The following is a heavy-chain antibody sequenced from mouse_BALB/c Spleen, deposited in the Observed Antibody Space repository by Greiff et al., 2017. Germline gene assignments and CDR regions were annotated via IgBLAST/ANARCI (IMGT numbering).Heavy chain of an antibody. CDR3: AITTVRDFDY. D-gene: IGHD1-1*01. CDR2: ISSGGSYT. Sequence: EVKLVESGGDLVKPGGSLKLSCAASGFTFSSYGMSWVRQTPDKRLEWVAIISSGGSYTYYPDSVKGRFTISRDNAKNTLYLQMSSLKSEDTAMYYCAITTVRDFDYWGQGTTLTVSS. CDR1: GFTFSSYG. V-gene: IGHV5-6*01. J-gene: IGHJ2*01.